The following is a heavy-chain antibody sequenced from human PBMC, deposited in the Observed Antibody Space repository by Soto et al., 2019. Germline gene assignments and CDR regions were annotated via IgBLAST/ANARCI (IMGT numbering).Heavy chain of an antibody. V-gene: IGHV3-11*05. CDR2: ISSSSSYT. Sequence: QVQLVESGGGLVKPGGSLRLSCAASGFTFSDYYMSWIRQAPGKGLEWVSYISSSSSYTNYEDSVKGRFTISRDNAKNSLYLQMNSLRAEDTTVYYCARDLPGYSGYDYVYYYYGMDVWGQGTTVTVSS. D-gene: IGHD5-12*01. CDR3: ARDLPGYSGYDYVYYYYGMDV. CDR1: GFTFSDYY. J-gene: IGHJ6*02.